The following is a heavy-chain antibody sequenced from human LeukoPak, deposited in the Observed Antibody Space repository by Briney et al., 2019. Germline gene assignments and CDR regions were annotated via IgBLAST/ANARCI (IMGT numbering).Heavy chain of an antibody. J-gene: IGHJ4*02. Sequence: PGGSLRLSCAASGFTFSSYEMNWVRQAPGKGLEWVSYISSSSSTIYYADSVKGRFTISRDNAKNSLYLQMNSLRAEDTAVYYCARYSGSYLGQDRGLPRSDYWGQGTLVTVSS. V-gene: IGHV3-48*01. CDR2: ISSSSSTI. D-gene: IGHD1-26*01. CDR3: ARYSGSYLGQDRGLPRSDY. CDR1: GFTFSSYE.